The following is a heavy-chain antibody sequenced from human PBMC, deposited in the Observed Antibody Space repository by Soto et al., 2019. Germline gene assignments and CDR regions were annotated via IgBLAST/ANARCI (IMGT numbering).Heavy chain of an antibody. CDR3: ARGVVPAATEKGDDYYGMDV. CDR2: INPSGGRT. J-gene: IGHJ6*02. CDR1: GYTFTSYY. V-gene: IGHV1-46*01. D-gene: IGHD2-2*01. Sequence: GASVKVSCKASGYTFTSYYMHWVRQAPGQGLEWMGIINPSGGRTSYAQKFQGRVTMTRDTSTSTVYMELSSLRSEDTAVYYCARGVVPAATEKGDDYYGMDVFGQRTTVTFCS.